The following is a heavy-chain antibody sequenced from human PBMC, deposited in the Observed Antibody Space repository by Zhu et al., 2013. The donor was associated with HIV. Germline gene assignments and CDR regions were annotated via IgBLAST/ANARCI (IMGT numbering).Heavy chain of an antibody. Sequence: QVQLVQSGAEVKKPGASVKVSCKASGYTFISYYVHWVRQAPGQGLEWMGIINPSGGGTNYAHKFQGRVTMTRDTSTSTVYMDLSSLTSDDTAVYYCARRGLAGRFFDSWGQGTLVTVSS. CDR3: ARRGLAGRFFDS. V-gene: IGHV1-46*01. J-gene: IGHJ4*02. CDR1: GYTFISYY. D-gene: IGHD6-6*01. CDR2: INPSGGGT.